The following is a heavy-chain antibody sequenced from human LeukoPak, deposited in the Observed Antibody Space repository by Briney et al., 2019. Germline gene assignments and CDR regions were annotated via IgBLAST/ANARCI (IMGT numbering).Heavy chain of an antibody. CDR3: ARDLERTSFPFDP. V-gene: IGHV1-69*05. Sequence: SVKVSCKASGGTFSSYAISWVRQAPGQGLEWMGGIIPIFGTANYAQKFQGRVTITTDESTSTAYMELSSLRSEDTAVYYCARDLERTSFPFDPWGQGTLVTVSS. CDR2: IIPIFGTA. J-gene: IGHJ5*02. D-gene: IGHD1-1*01. CDR1: GGTFSSYA.